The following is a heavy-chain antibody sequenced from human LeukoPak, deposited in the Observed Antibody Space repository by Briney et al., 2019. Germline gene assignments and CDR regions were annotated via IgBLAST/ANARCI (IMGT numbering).Heavy chain of an antibody. CDR2: VFPGDSDT. J-gene: IGHJ3*02. CDR1: EYTFTSSW. Sequence: GESLKISCQGSEYTFTSSWIGWARQMPGKGLEWMGSVFPGDSDTRYLPSLEGQVTISADKAINTAYLQWSSLKASDTAMYYCARHRGAKDGSDIWGQGTMVTVAS. V-gene: IGHV5-51*01. CDR3: ARHRGAKDGSDI. D-gene: IGHD1-26*01.